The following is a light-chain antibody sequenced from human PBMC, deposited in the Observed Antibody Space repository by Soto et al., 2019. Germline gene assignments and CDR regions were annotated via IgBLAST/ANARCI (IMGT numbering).Light chain of an antibody. V-gene: IGKV3-15*01. CDR2: GAS. CDR3: QQYNNWPRT. CDR1: SSVSSRD. J-gene: IGKJ1*01. Sequence: EIVLTQSPGTLSLSPGERATLSCRASSSVSSRDLAWYQQKPGQAPRLLIYGASTRATGIPARFSGSGSGTEFTLTISSLQSEDFAIYYCQQYNNWPRTFGQGTKVDI.